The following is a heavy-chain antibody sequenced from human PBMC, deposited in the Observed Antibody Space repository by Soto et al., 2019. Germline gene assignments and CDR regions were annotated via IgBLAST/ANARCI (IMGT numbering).Heavy chain of an antibody. CDR1: GFTLSGYA. D-gene: IGHD6-6*01. CDR2: ISSNGVVT. CDR3: AMRARTDIYYMDV. Sequence: EVHLSESGGGLAQPGGSLRLSCAASGFTLSGYAIDWFRQAPGQGLEYVSGISSNGVVTYYANSVQGRFTISRDNSKNTVYLQMGSLRPEDMAVYYCAMRARTDIYYMDVWGKGTTVTVS. J-gene: IGHJ6*03. V-gene: IGHV3-64*01.